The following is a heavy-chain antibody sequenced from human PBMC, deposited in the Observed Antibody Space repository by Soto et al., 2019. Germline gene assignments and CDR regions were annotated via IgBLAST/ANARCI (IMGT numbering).Heavy chain of an antibody. V-gene: IGHV4-59*01. CDR2: IYYSGST. D-gene: IGHD6-19*01. J-gene: IGHJ4*02. CDR3: ARVAFYSSGPDY. Sequence: SETLSLTCTVSGGSISSYYWSWIRQPPGKGLEWIGYIYYSGSTNYNPSLKSRVTISVDTSKNQFSLKLSSVTAADTAVYYCARVAFYSSGPDYWGQGTLVTVS. CDR1: GGSISSYY.